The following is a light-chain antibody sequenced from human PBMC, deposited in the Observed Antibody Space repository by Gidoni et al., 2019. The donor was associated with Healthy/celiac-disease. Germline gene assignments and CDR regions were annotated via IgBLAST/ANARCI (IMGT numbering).Light chain of an antibody. CDR2: GKT. Sequence: SSELTQDPAVSVDLGQTVRITCQGDSLRSYYASWYQQKPGQAPVLVIYGKTNRPSGIPDRFSGSSSGNTASLTITGAQAEEEADYYCNSRDSSGNLYVVFGGGTKLTV. J-gene: IGLJ2*01. CDR1: SLRSYY. CDR3: NSRDSSGNLYVV. V-gene: IGLV3-19*01.